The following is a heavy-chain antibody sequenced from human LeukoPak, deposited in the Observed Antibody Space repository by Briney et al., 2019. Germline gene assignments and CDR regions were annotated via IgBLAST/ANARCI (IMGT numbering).Heavy chain of an antibody. CDR1: GGSISSSSYY. V-gene: IGHV4-39*01. Sequence: SETLSLTCTVSGGSISSSSYYWGWIRQPPGKGLEWIGSIYYSGSSYYNPSLKSRVTTSVDTSKNQFSLKLSSVTAADTAVYYCVRPGHRDYYFDYWGQGTLVTVSS. CDR3: VRPGHRDYYFDY. J-gene: IGHJ4*02. CDR2: IYYSGSS.